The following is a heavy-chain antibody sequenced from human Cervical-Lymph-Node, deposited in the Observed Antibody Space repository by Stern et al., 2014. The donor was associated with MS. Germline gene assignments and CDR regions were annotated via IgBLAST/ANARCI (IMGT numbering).Heavy chain of an antibody. Sequence: VQLVESEAAVKQPGSSVKVSCQTSGDTFTRHAITWVRQAPGQGLEWMGGITRIVGTTNHEQPLGDGITITADASTNTVYMELSSLRSEDTAVYFCARAGGSTVGYYVDYWGQGTLVTVSS. D-gene: IGHD4-11*01. V-gene: IGHV1-69*01. CDR3: ARAGGSTVGYYVDY. CDR2: ITRIVGTT. CDR1: GDTFTRHA. J-gene: IGHJ4*02.